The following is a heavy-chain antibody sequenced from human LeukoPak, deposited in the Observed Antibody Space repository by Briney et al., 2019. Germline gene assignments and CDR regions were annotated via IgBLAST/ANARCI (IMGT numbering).Heavy chain of an antibody. Sequence: SETLSLTCTVSGGSISSGGYYWSWIRRPPGKGLEWIGYIYYSGSTYYNPSLKSRVTISVDTSKNQFSLKLSSVTAADTAVYYCARGPPSRVTIFGVVPGGYFDYWGQGTLVTVSS. V-gene: IGHV4-31*03. CDR3: ARGPPSRVTIFGVVPGGYFDY. D-gene: IGHD3-3*01. CDR1: GGSISSGGYY. J-gene: IGHJ4*02. CDR2: IYYSGST.